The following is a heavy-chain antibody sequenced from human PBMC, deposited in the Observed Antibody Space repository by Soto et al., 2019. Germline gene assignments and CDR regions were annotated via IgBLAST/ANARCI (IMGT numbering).Heavy chain of an antibody. CDR2: ISAYNGNT. Sequence: ASVKVSCKASGYTFTSYGISWVRQAPGQGLEWMGWISAYNGNTNYAQKLQGRVTMTTDTSTSTAYMGLRSLRSDDTAVYYCARVRSRLKGVVVVVAAQTWLDYWGQGTLVTVSS. V-gene: IGHV1-18*01. J-gene: IGHJ4*02. CDR1: GYTFTSYG. D-gene: IGHD2-15*01. CDR3: ARVRSRLKGVVVVVAAQTWLDY.